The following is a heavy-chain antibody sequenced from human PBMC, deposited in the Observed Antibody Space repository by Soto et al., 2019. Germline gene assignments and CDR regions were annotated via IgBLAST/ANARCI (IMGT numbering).Heavy chain of an antibody. CDR1: GFIFNIYG. Sequence: AQLVESGGGAVQPGRSLRLSCAAPGFIFNIYGMHWVRQAPGKGLEWVAVISYDGRSKYYADSVKGRFTVSRDNSNDTVYLQLNSLRAEDTAVYYCAKDTFAYCSGGSCLYYYGMDVWGQGTTVTVSS. CDR3: AKDTFAYCSGGSCLYYYGMDV. J-gene: IGHJ6*02. D-gene: IGHD2-15*01. V-gene: IGHV3-30*18. CDR2: ISYDGRSK.